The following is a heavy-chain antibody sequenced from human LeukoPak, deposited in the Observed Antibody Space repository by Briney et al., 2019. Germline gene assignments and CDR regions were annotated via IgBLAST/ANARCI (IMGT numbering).Heavy chain of an antibody. CDR1: GYTFIDHY. CDR2: INPNSGGT. D-gene: IGHD4-17*01. J-gene: IGHJ4*02. CDR3: ARGALDPETVTNYFEY. Sequence: ASVTVSFKTSGYTFIDHYVQWVRQAPGQGFEWLGWINPNSGGTSYARKFRGRVTMTRDMSLSTAYMELTRLTYDDTAVYYCARGALDPETVTNYFEYWAQGTLVTVSS. V-gene: IGHV1-2*02.